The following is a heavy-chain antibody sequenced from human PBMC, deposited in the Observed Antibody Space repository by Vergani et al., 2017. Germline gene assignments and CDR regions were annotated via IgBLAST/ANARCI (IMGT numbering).Heavy chain of an antibody. CDR3: TTAWGLYYLHGEYFQY. Sequence: EVQLLESGGGLVQPGGSRRLSCAGAGFTFDTYTMAYVRQAPGKGFELVATISSGGGDIFYADSVKGRFTISRDNSKNTLFLQMNSLKDEDTAVYYCTTAWGLYYLHGEYFQYWGRGTLVSVSS. D-gene: IGHD3-10*01. J-gene: IGHJ1*01. CDR1: GFTFDTYT. CDR2: ISSGGGDI. V-gene: IGHV3-23*01.